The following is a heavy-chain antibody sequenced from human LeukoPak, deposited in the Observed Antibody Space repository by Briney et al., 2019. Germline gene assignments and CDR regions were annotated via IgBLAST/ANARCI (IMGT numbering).Heavy chain of an antibody. CDR1: GFTVRNKY. CDR2: LYNAGST. D-gene: IGHD3-22*01. Sequence: GGSLRLSCIASGFTVRNKYMSWVRQAPGKGLEWVSVLYNAGSTYYADSVKGRFTISRDNSKNTSYLQMYSLRAEGTAVYYCASLKGLFDYFDYWGQGILVTVYS. CDR3: ASLKGLFDYFDY. J-gene: IGHJ4*02. V-gene: IGHV3-53*01.